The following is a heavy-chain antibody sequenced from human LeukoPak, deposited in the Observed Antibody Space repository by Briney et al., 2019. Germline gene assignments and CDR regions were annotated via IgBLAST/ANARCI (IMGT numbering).Heavy chain of an antibody. V-gene: IGHV4-30-4*08. CDR2: INHSGST. Sequence: SQTLSLTCTVSGGSISSGDYYWSWIRQPPGKGLEWIGEINHSGSTNYNPSLKSRVTISVDTSKNQFSLKLSSVTAADTAVYYCARGGYSSFGCWGQGTLVTVSS. CDR1: GGSISSGDYY. J-gene: IGHJ4*02. D-gene: IGHD6-13*01. CDR3: ARGGYSSFGC.